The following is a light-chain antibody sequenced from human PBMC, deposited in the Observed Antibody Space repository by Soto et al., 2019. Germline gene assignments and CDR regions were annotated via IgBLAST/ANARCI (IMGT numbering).Light chain of an antibody. CDR2: GAS. CDR3: QQYGTSPWT. CDR1: QSVSSGY. Sequence: DIVLTPSPGTVSLSPGERATLSCMASQSVSSGYLAWYQQRPGQAPRLLIYGASTRATGIPDRFSGSGSGTDFTLTISRLEPEDFAVYYCQQYGTSPWTFGQGTEVDIK. V-gene: IGKV3-20*01. J-gene: IGKJ1*01.